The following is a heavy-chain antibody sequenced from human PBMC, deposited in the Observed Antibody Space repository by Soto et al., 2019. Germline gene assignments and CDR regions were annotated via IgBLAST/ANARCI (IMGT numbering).Heavy chain of an antibody. CDR3: ARQPDPYDFWSGLPPALAY. CDR2: IYYSGST. CDR1: GFSLSTSGVG. Sequence: SGPTLVNPTQTLTLTCTFSGFSLSTSGVGVGWIRQPPGKGLEWIGYIYYSGSTNYNPSLKSRVTISVDTSKNQFSLKLSSVTAADTAVYYCARQPDPYDFWSGLPPALAYWGQGTLVTVSS. J-gene: IGHJ4*02. V-gene: IGHV4-61*05. D-gene: IGHD3-3*01.